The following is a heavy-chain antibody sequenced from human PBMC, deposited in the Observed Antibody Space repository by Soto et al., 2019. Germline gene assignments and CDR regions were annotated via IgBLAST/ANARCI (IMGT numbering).Heavy chain of an antibody. CDR3: ARADSGSLLGYYYYGMDV. CDR2: IYTSGST. CDR1: GGSISSYY. D-gene: IGHD1-26*01. V-gene: IGHV4-4*07. Sequence: KTSETLSLTCTVSGGSISSYYWSWIRQPAGKGLEWIGRIYTSGSTNYNPSLKSRVTMSVDTSKNQFSLKLSSVTAADTAVYYCARADSGSLLGYYYYGMDVWGQGTTVTVS. J-gene: IGHJ6*02.